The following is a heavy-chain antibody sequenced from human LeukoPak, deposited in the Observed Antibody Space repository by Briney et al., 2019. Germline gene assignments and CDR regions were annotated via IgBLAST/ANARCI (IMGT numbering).Heavy chain of an antibody. Sequence: GRSLRLSCAASGFTFSSYAMHWVRQAPGKGLEWVAVISYDGSNKYYADSVKGRFTISRDNSKNTLYLQMNSLRAEDTAVYYCARGEVAYYDFWSGYPDYWGQGTLVTVSS. CDR2: ISYDGSNK. D-gene: IGHD3-3*01. CDR3: ARGEVAYYDFWSGYPDY. V-gene: IGHV3-30-3*01. J-gene: IGHJ4*02. CDR1: GFTFSSYA.